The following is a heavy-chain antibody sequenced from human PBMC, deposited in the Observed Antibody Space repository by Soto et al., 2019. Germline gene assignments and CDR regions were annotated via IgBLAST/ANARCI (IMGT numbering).Heavy chain of an antibody. V-gene: IGHV3-53*02. CDR2: IHADGST. D-gene: IGHD6-19*01. Sequence: EVHLVETGGGLIQPGGSLRLSCAASGFSISINYMSWVRQALGKGLEWVSLIHADGSTSYADSVNGRFTISRDNSKNTVYLQMNSLRVEDTAVYYCASLAVAEGFDPWGQGTLVTVSS. CDR3: ASLAVAEGFDP. CDR1: GFSISINY. J-gene: IGHJ5*02.